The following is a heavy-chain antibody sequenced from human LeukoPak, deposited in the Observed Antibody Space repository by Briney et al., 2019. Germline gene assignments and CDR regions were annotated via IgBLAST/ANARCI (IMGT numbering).Heavy chain of an antibody. CDR3: ARGKTTRAFDI. CDR2: INHSGST. J-gene: IGHJ3*02. CDR1: GGSLSGYY. D-gene: IGHD4-11*01. Sequence: SETLSLTCAVYGGSLSGYYWSWIRQPPGKGLEWIGEINHSGSTNYNPSLKSRVTISVDTSKNQFSLKLSSVTAADTAVYYCARGKTTRAFDIWGQGTMVTVSS. V-gene: IGHV4-34*01.